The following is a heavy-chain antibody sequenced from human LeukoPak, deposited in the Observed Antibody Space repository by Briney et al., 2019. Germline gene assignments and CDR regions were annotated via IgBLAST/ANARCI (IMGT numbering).Heavy chain of an antibody. V-gene: IGHV3-9*01. CDR1: GFTFDDYV. CDR2: ISWNSGTI. Sequence: GRSLRLSCAASGFTFDDYVMHWVRQPPGKGLEWVSGISWNSGTIGYADSVKGRFTISRDNAKNSLYLQMNSLRAKDTALYYCAKGKNTVTTSYYFDLWGRGTLVTVSS. D-gene: IGHD4-17*01. CDR3: AKGKNTVTTSYYFDL. J-gene: IGHJ2*01.